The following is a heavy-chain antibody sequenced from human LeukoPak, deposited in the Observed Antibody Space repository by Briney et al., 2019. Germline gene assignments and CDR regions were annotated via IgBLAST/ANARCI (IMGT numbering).Heavy chain of an antibody. CDR1: GFTLSNYW. CDR2: IKEDGSEK. Sequence: GGSQRLSCAASGFTLSNYWMSWVRQAPGKGLEWVANIKEDGSEKFYVDSVKGRFTISRDSAKNSLYLQMNSLRAEDTAVYYCARDGGDFDYWGQGTLVTVSS. D-gene: IGHD3-3*01. J-gene: IGHJ4*02. CDR3: ARDGGDFDY. V-gene: IGHV3-7*01.